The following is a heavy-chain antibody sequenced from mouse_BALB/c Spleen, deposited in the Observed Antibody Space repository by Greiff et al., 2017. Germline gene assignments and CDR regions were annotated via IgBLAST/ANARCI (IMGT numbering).Heavy chain of an antibody. CDR1: GFTFSDYY. CDR2: ISDGGSYT. Sequence: EVQVVESGGGLVKPGGSLKLSCAASGFTFSDYYMYWVRQTPEKRLEWVATISDGGSYTYYPDSVKGRFTISRDNAKNNLYLQMSSLKSEDTAMYYCARRDYGSSYRYFDVWGAGTTVTVSS. V-gene: IGHV5-4*02. CDR3: ARRDYGSSYRYFDV. J-gene: IGHJ1*01. D-gene: IGHD1-1*01.